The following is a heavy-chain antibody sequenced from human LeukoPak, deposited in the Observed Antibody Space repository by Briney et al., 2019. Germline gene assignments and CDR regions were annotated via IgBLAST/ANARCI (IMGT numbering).Heavy chain of an antibody. J-gene: IGHJ4*02. CDR1: GFTFSSYG. CDR3: AKTHSSGYYGTPFYY. D-gene: IGHD3-22*01. CDR2: ISYDGSKK. V-gene: IGHV3-30*18. Sequence: PGGSLRLSCAASGFTFSSYGMHWVRQAPGQGLEWVAVISYDGSKKYYPDSVKGRFTISRDNSKNTLYLQMNSLRAEDTAVYYCAKTHSSGYYGTPFYYWGQGTLVTVSS.